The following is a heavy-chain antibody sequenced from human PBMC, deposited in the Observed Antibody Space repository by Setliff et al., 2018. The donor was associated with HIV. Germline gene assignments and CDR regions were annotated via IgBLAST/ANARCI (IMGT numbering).Heavy chain of an antibody. V-gene: IGHV4-39*01. CDR2: IDYSGTT. J-gene: IGHJ6*03. D-gene: IGHD3-3*01. CDR1: GDSMKSKSYF. CDR3: ARHVPDYDFWSGSPAHYYYYYMDV. Sequence: KTSETLSLTCTVSGDSMKSKSYFRGWIRQSPGKGLEWIGAIDYSGTTYYNPSLKSRLTISVDTSKNLFSLRVTSVTAADTAIYYCARHVPDYDFWSGSPAHYYYYYMDVWGKGTTVTVSS.